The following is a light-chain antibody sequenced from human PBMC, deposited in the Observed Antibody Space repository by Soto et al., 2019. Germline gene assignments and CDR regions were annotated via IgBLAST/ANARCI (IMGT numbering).Light chain of an antibody. CDR3: QQYGRTPPYI. CDR2: GAS. J-gene: IGKJ2*01. CDR1: QSVTSSY. V-gene: IGKV3-20*01. Sequence: EIVLTQSPGTLSLSPGERATLSCRASQSVTSSYLAWYQQKLGQAPRLLIYGASVRATGTPDRFRGSGSGTDFTLTISRLEPEDIAVYYCQQYGRTPPYIVGQGTKLEIK.